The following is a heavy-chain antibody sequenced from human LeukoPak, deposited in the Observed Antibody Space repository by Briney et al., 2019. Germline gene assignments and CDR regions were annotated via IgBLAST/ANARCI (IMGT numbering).Heavy chain of an antibody. J-gene: IGHJ4*02. D-gene: IGHD3-10*01. V-gene: IGHV3-74*01. CDR2: VNSDGSST. CDR3: ARGFGSGSYSDY. Sequence: GGSLRLSCGASGFTFSSYWMHWVRQAPGKGLVCVSRVNSDGSSTSYADSVKGRFTISRDNAKNTVYLQMNSLRAEDTAVYYCARGFGSGSYSDYWGQGTLVTVSS. CDR1: GFTFSSYW.